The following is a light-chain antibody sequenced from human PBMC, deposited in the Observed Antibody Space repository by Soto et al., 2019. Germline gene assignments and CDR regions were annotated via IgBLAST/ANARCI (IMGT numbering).Light chain of an antibody. CDR3: LQYSSHSWT. CDR1: RSISDW. J-gene: IGKJ1*01. V-gene: IGKV1-5*01. Sequence: DIPITQSPSTLSPSVGDRVTITCRASRSISDWLAWYQQKPGKAPKLLIFDASSLKSGVPSRFSGSGSGTEFTLTISGLQPDDVATYYCLQYSSHSWTFGQGTKVDI. CDR2: DAS.